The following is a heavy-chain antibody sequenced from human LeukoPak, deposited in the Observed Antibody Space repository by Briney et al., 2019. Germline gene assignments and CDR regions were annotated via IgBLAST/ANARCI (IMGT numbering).Heavy chain of an antibody. V-gene: IGHV3-21*01. CDR1: GFTFSSYS. J-gene: IGHJ6*03. CDR3: ARASSGSYSCYYYMDV. D-gene: IGHD1-26*01. Sequence: PGGSLRLSCAASGFTFSSYSMNWVRQAPGKGLEWVSSISSSSSYIYYADSVKGRFTISRDNAKNSLYLQMNSLRAEDTAVYYCARASSGSYSCYYYMDVWGKGTTVTVSS. CDR2: ISSSSSYI.